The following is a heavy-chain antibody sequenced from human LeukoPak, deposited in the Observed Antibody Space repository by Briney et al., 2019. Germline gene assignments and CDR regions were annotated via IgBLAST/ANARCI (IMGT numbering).Heavy chain of an antibody. V-gene: IGHV1-2*02. CDR3: AREEVSVISDTCCSGLGY. J-gene: IGHJ4*02. CDR1: GYTFTGFY. CDR2: INPNSGGT. D-gene: IGHD3-10*01. Sequence: ASVKVSCKASGYTFTGFYMHWVRQAPGQGLEWMGCINPNSGGTNYAQKFQGRVTMTRDTSINTAYMELSSLRSDDTAVYYCAREEVSVISDTCCSGLGYWGQGTLVTVSS.